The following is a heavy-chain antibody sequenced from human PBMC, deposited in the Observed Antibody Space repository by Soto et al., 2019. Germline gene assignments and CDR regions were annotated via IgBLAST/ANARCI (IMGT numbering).Heavy chain of an antibody. CDR1: GGSISTYY. V-gene: IGHV4-39*01. J-gene: IGHJ4*02. CDR3: ARLGITMIVVVTPSAY. D-gene: IGHD3-22*01. Sequence: SETLSLTCSVSGGSISTYYWGWIRQPPGKGLEWIGSIYYSGSTYYNPSLKSRVTISVDTSKNQFSLKLSSVTAADTAVYYCARLGITMIVVVTPSAYWGQGTLVTVSS. CDR2: IYYSGST.